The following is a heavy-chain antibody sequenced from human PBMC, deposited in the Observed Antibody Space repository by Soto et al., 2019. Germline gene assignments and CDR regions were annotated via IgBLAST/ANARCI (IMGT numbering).Heavy chain of an antibody. CDR2: ISGSGGST. CDR1: GFTFSSYA. D-gene: IGHD3-10*01. J-gene: IGHJ6*02. CDR3: AKGGQIWFRELLPPTEPAEYV. Sequence: EVQLLESGGGLVQPGGSLRLSCAASGFTFSSYAMSWVRQAPGKGLEWVSAISGSGGSTYYADSVKGRLTISRDNSKNTLYLQMNSLRAEDTAVYYCAKGGQIWFRELLPPTEPAEYVWGQGTTVTVSS. V-gene: IGHV3-23*01.